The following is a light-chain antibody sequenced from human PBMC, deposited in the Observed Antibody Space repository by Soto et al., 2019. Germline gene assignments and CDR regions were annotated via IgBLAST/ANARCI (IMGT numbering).Light chain of an antibody. CDR2: AAS. Sequence: EVVLTQSPATLSLSPGERATLSCRASQSVTSYLAWYQQKPGQAPRLLIYAASNRATGIPARFSGSGSGTDFTLTISSLEPEDSAVYYCQQRSNWPPVYTFGQGTK. CDR3: QQRSNWPPVYT. CDR1: QSVTSY. J-gene: IGKJ2*01. V-gene: IGKV3-11*01.